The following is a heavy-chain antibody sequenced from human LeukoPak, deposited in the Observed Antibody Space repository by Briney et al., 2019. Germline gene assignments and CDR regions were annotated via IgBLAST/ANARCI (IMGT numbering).Heavy chain of an antibody. CDR3: TRDPRHKYGNFDN. CDR1: GYNFATYG. J-gene: IGHJ4*02. D-gene: IGHD2/OR15-2a*01. CDR2: IAPYNDNA. V-gene: IGHV1-18*01. Sequence: GASVKVSCKASGYNFATYGISWVRQAPGQGLEWMGWIAPYNDNANSAQKFQGRLSMTADTSMSTASMELRSLRSDDTAVYYCTRDPRHKYGNFDNWGQGTLVTVSS.